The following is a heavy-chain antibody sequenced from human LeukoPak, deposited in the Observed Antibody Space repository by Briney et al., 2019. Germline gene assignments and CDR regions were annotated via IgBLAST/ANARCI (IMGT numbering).Heavy chain of an antibody. CDR3: ARAPTVTTGGYYYGMDV. CDR1: GFTFSSYW. V-gene: IGHV3-74*01. Sequence: GGSLRLSCVASGFTFSSYWMHWVRQPPGKGLVWLSRISTDGRSTNYADSVKGRFTISRDNAKNTLYLQMNSLRAEDTAVYYCARAPTVTTGGYYYGMDVWGQGITVTVSS. D-gene: IGHD4-17*01. CDR2: ISTDGRST. J-gene: IGHJ6*02.